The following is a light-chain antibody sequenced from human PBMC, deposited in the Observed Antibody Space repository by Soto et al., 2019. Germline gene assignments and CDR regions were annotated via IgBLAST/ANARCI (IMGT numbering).Light chain of an antibody. V-gene: IGKV3-15*01. CDR3: QQYKNWPRT. Sequence: EIVMTQSPATLSVSPWEGATLSCRTSQSVSSNLAWYQQKPGQAPRLLIYGASTRATGIPTRFSGGGSGTEFTLTISSLQSEDFAVYYCQQYKNWPRTFGQGTKVDIK. CDR1: QSVSSN. CDR2: GAS. J-gene: IGKJ1*01.